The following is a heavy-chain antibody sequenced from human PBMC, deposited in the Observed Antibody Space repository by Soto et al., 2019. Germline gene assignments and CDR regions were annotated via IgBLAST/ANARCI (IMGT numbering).Heavy chain of an antibody. CDR3: ARETQDDAFDI. V-gene: IGHV1-2*04. J-gene: IGHJ3*02. Sequence: ASVKVSCKASGYTFTGYYMHWVRQAPGQGLEWMGWINPNSGGTNYAQKYKGWVTMTRDTSISTAYMELSRLRSDDTAVYYCARETQDDAFDIWGQGTMVTVSS. CDR1: GYTFTGYY. CDR2: INPNSGGT.